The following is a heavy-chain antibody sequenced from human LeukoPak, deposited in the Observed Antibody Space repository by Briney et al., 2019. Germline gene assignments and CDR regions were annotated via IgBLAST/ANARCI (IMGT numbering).Heavy chain of an antibody. CDR3: VKDQSYYYDSSGYYAY. J-gene: IGHJ4*02. V-gene: IGHV3-23*01. D-gene: IGHD3-22*01. Sequence: PGGSLRLSCAASVFRFNTYWMSWVRQAPGKGLEWVSAISGSGGSTYYADSVKGRFTISRDNSKNTLYLQMNSRRAEDTAVYYCVKDQSYYYDSSGYYAYWGQGTLVTVSS. CDR2: ISGSGGST. CDR1: VFRFNTYW.